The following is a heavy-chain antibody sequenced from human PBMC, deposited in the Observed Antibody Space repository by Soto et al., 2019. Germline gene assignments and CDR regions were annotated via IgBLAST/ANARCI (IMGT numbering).Heavy chain of an antibody. CDR1: GGTFSSYA. Sequence: QVQLVQSGAEVKKPGSSVKVSCKASGGTFSSYALSWVRQAPGQGLEWMGGIIPIFGKVNFAQKFQGRVTITADGSTSTAYMELSSLISEDTAVYYCARVGSAAADGGLGYYNYPMDVWGQGTTVTVSS. D-gene: IGHD6-13*01. CDR3: ARVGSAAADGGLGYYNYPMDV. CDR2: IIPIFGKV. V-gene: IGHV1-69*01. J-gene: IGHJ6*02.